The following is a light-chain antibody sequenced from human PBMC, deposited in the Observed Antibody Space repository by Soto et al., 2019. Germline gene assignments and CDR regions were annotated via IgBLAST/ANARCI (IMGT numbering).Light chain of an antibody. CDR3: HQRSNWPPDT. Sequence: ETVLTQSPATLSLSPGERATLSCRAIQSVSSSYLAWYQQKPGQAPRLLIYGASTRATGVPARFSGSGSGTDFTLTISSLEPEDFAVYYCHQRSNWPPDTFGQGTRLEIK. CDR2: GAS. CDR1: QSVSSSY. V-gene: IGKV3-11*01. J-gene: IGKJ5*01.